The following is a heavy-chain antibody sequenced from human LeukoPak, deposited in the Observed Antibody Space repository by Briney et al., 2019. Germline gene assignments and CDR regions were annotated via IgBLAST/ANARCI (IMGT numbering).Heavy chain of an antibody. CDR2: INHSGST. V-gene: IGHV4-34*01. CDR1: GGSFSGYY. J-gene: IGHJ6*03. D-gene: IGHD2-2*01. CDR3: ARDAYCSSTSCLYYYYYMDV. Sequence: PSETLSLTCAVYGGSFSGYYWSWIRQPPGKGLEWIGEINHSGSTNYNPSLKSRVTISVDTSKNQFSLKLSSVTAADTAVYYCARDAYCSSTSCLYYYYYMDVWGKGTTVTVSS.